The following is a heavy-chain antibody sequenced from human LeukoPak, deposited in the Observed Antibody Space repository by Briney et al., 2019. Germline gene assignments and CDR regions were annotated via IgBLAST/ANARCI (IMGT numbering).Heavy chain of an antibody. Sequence: ASVKVSCKVSGYTLTELSMHWVRQAPGKGLEWMGGFDPEDGETIYAQKFQGRVTMTEDTSTDTAYMELSSLRSEDTAVYYCATEGPREARPYYYDSSGYSGYWGQGTLVTVSS. CDR2: FDPEDGET. D-gene: IGHD3-22*01. CDR3: ATEGPREARPYYYDSSGYSGY. J-gene: IGHJ4*02. CDR1: GYTLTELS. V-gene: IGHV1-24*01.